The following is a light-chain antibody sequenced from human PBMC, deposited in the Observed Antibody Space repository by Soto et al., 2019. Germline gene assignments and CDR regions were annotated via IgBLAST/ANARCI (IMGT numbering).Light chain of an antibody. V-gene: IGLV1-47*01. Sequence: QSVLTQPPSASGTPGQRVTISCSGSSSNIGSNYVYWYQQVPGTAPRLLMYRASQRPSGVPDRISGSKSGTSASLAISGLRSEDEADYYCAAWDDTLNGLVFGGGTKVTVL. CDR1: SSNIGSNY. CDR3: AAWDDTLNGLV. CDR2: RAS. J-gene: IGLJ2*01.